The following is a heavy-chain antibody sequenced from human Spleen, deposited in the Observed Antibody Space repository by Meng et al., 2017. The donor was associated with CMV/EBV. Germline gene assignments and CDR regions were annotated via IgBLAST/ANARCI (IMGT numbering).Heavy chain of an antibody. Sequence: ASVKVSCKASGYTFTSYGISWVRQAPGQGLEWMGWIGAYNGNTNYAQKLQGRVTMTTDTSTSTAYMELRSLRSDDTAVYYCAREPFESSGWSYYGMDVWGQGTTVTVSS. V-gene: IGHV1-18*01. CDR1: GYTFTSYG. CDR3: AREPFESSGWSYYGMDV. D-gene: IGHD3-22*01. CDR2: IGAYNGNT. J-gene: IGHJ6*02.